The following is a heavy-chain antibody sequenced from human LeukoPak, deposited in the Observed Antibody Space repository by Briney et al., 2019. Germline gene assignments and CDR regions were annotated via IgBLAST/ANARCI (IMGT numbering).Heavy chain of an antibody. V-gene: IGHV3-11*06. CDR3: AGRLTTWGFFDY. CDR2: ISSSSSYT. D-gene: IGHD4-17*01. Sequence: PGGSLRLSCAASGFTFSDYYMSWIRQAPGKGLEWVSYISSSSSYTNYADSVKGRFTISRDNAKNALYLQMNSLRAEDTAVYYCAGRLTTWGFFDYWGQGTLVTVSS. J-gene: IGHJ4*02. CDR1: GFTFSDYY.